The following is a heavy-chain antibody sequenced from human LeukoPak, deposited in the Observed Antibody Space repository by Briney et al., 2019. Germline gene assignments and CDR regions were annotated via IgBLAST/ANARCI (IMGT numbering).Heavy chain of an antibody. J-gene: IGHJ4*02. Sequence: ASVKVSCKASGYTFTGYYMHWVRQAPGQGLEWMGWINPNSGGTNYAQKFQGRVTMTRDTSISTAYMELSRLRSDDTAVYYCARTGYYDILTGYYTYWGQGTLVTVSS. V-gene: IGHV1-2*02. CDR3: ARTGYYDILTGYYTY. CDR2: INPNSGGT. CDR1: GYTFTGYY. D-gene: IGHD3-9*01.